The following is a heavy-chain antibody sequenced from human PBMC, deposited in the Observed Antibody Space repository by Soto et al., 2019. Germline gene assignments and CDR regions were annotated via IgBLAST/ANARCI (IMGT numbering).Heavy chain of an antibody. CDR2: IWYDGSNK. Sequence: GGSLRLSCAASGFTFSSYGMHWVLQAPGKGLEWVAVIWYDGSNKYYADSVKGRFTISRDNSKNTLYLQMNSLRAEDTAVYYCARELTPLGYCSSTSCYSSGMDVWGQETTVTVSS. CDR3: ARELTPLGYCSSTSCYSSGMDV. V-gene: IGHV3-33*01. CDR1: GFTFSSYG. J-gene: IGHJ6*02. D-gene: IGHD2-2*01.